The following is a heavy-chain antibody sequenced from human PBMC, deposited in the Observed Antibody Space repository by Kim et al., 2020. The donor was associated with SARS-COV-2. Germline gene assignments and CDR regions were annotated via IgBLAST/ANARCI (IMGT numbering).Heavy chain of an antibody. J-gene: IGHJ4*02. CDR3: ARSPSGGTTDY. CDR1: GGSFSGYY. D-gene: IGHD1-1*01. CDR2: INHSGST. V-gene: IGHV4-34*01. Sequence: SETLSLTCAVYGGSFSGYYWSWIRQPPGKGLEWIGEINHSGSTNYNPSLKSRVTISVDTSKNQFSLKLSSVTAADTAVYYCARSPSGGTTDYWGQGTLVTVSS.